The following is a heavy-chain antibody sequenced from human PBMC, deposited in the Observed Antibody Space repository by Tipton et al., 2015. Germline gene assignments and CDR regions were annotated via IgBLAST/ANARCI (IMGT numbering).Heavy chain of an antibody. V-gene: IGHV4-59*08. J-gene: IGHJ4*02. D-gene: IGHD3-22*01. CDR2: IYYSGST. CDR3: ARHKASDFYDSSAYWPPPGEFDN. Sequence: TLSLTCTVSGGSISSYYWSWVRQPPGKGLEWIGHIYYSGSTNYNPSLKSRVTISVDTSKNQFSLKLSSVTAADTAVYYCARHKASDFYDSSAYWPPPGEFDNWGQGTLVTVSS. CDR1: GGSISSYY.